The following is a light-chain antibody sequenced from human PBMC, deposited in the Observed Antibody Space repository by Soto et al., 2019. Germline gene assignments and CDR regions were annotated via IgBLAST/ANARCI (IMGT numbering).Light chain of an antibody. J-gene: IGLJ1*01. Sequence: QSALTQPPSASGSPGQSVTISCTGTSSDVGGYNYVSWYQQHPGKAPKVIIYEVSKRPSGVPDRFSGSKSGSTASLTVSGLQAEDEADYYCSSYTSRITRVFGTGTKVTVL. CDR1: SSDVGGYNY. V-gene: IGLV2-8*01. CDR2: EVS. CDR3: SSYTSRITRV.